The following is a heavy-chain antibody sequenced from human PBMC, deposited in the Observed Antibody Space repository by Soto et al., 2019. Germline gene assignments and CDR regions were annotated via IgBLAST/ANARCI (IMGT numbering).Heavy chain of an antibody. J-gene: IGHJ4*02. D-gene: IGHD2-21*02. CDR1: GFTFSSYA. Sequence: GGSLRLSCAASGFTFSSYAMHWVRQAPGKGLEWVAVISYDGSNKYYADSVKGRFTISRDNSKNTLYLQMNSLRAEDTAVYYCASGTAGDWVSGTKPYYFDYWGQGTLVTVSS. CDR3: ASGTAGDWVSGTKPYYFDY. V-gene: IGHV3-30-3*01. CDR2: ISYDGSNK.